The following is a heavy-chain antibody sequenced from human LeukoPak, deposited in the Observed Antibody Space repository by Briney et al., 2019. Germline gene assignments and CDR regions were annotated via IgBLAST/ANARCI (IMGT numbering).Heavy chain of an antibody. D-gene: IGHD6-6*01. CDR1: GYSISSGYY. V-gene: IGHV4-38-2*02. CDR3: ARDVSQLSHWFDP. J-gene: IGHJ5*02. Sequence: SETLSLTCTVSGYSISSGYYWGWLRQPPGKGLEWIGSIYHSGSTYYNPSLKSQVTISVDTSKNQFSLKLTSVTAADTAVYYCARDVSQLSHWFDPWGQGTLVTVSS. CDR2: IYHSGST.